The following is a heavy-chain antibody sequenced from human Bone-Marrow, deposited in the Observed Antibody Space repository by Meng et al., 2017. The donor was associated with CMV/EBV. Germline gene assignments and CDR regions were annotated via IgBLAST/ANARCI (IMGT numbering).Heavy chain of an antibody. CDR1: GFTFSSYW. V-gene: IGHV3-7*01. Sequence: GESLKISCAASGFTFSSYWMSWVRQAPGKGLEWVANIKQDGSEKYYVDSVKGRFTISRDNAKNSLYLQMNSLRAEDTAVYYCARAGRSTIGTLATFDIWGQGTKVTVSS. CDR2: IKQDGSEK. J-gene: IGHJ3*02. CDR3: ARAGRSTIGTLATFDI. D-gene: IGHD1-1*01.